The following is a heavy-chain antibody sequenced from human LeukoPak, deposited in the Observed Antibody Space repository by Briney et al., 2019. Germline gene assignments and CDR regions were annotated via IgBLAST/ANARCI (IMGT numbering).Heavy chain of an antibody. CDR2: ISAYNGNT. V-gene: IGHV1-18*01. Sequence: ASVKVSCKASGYTFTSYGISWVRQAPGQGLEWMGWISAYNGNTNYAQKLQGRVTLTTDTSTSTAYMELSSLRSEDTAVYYCSRCFCAGGGSCSYYYYYMDVWGKGTTVTVSS. CDR1: GYTFTSYG. CDR3: SRCFCAGGGSCSYYYYYMDV. D-gene: IGHD2-15*01. J-gene: IGHJ6*03.